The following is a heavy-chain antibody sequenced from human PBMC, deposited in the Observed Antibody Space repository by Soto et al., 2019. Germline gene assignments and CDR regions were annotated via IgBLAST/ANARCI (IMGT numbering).Heavy chain of an antibody. CDR2: IKSKTDGGTT. CDR3: TTSYYYDSSGYYGLYYYYGMDV. Sequence: GGSLRLSCAASGFTFSKAWMNWVLQAPGKGLEWVGRIKSKTDGGTTDYAAPVKGRFTISRDDSKNTLYLQMNSLKTEDTAVYYCTTSYYYDSSGYYGLYYYYGMDVWGQGTTVTVSS. J-gene: IGHJ6*02. V-gene: IGHV3-15*07. D-gene: IGHD3-22*01. CDR1: GFTFSKAW.